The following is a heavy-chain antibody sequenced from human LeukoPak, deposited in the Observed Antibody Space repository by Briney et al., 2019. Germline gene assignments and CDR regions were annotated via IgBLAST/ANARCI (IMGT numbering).Heavy chain of an antibody. Sequence: SETLSLTCAVYGGSFSGYYWSWIRQPPGKGLEWIGEINHSGSTNYNPSLKSRVTISVDTSKNQSSLKLSSVTAADTAVYHCARGGVTPYFDYWGQGTLVTVSS. CDR2: INHSGST. CDR1: GGSFSGYY. CDR3: ARGGVTPYFDY. V-gene: IGHV4-34*01. J-gene: IGHJ4*02. D-gene: IGHD2-21*02.